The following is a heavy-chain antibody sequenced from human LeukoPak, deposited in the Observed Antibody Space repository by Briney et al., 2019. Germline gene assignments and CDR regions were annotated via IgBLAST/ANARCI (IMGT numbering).Heavy chain of an antibody. D-gene: IGHD5-18*01. CDR3: ARGTGEGYSYGRYYFDY. Sequence: ASVKVSCKVSGYTLTELSMHWVRQAPGKGLEWMGGFDPEDGETIYAQKFQGRVTMTRDTSISTAYMELSRLRSDDTAVYYCARGTGEGYSYGRYYFDYWGQGTPVTVSS. CDR1: GYTLTELS. V-gene: IGHV1-24*01. J-gene: IGHJ4*02. CDR2: FDPEDGET.